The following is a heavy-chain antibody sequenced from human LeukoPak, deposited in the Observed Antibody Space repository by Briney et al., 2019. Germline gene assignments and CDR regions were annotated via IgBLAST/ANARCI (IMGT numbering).Heavy chain of an antibody. Sequence: GGSLRLSCAASGFTFSSYSMNWVRQAPGKGLEWVSSISSSSSYIYYADSVKGRFTIARDNAKNSLYLQMNSLRAEDTAVYHCARDERRYGIATISSAFDIWGQGTMVTVSS. J-gene: IGHJ3*02. D-gene: IGHD5-12*01. CDR2: ISSSSSYI. CDR1: GFTFSSYS. CDR3: ARDERRYGIATISSAFDI. V-gene: IGHV3-21*01.